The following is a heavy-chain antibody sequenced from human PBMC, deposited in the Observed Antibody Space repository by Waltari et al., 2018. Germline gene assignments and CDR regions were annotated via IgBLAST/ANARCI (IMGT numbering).Heavy chain of an antibody. Sequence: EVQLVESGGGLVQPGGSLRLSCAASGFTFSNYWMTWVRQAPGKVLEWVAKIKQDGSAKYYVDSVKGRFTISRDNARNSLFLQMDSLRAEDTAVYYCARLAVWVAQEDFWGQGTLVTVSS. CDR3: ARLAVWVAQEDF. V-gene: IGHV3-7*01. CDR1: GFTFSNYW. J-gene: IGHJ4*02. D-gene: IGHD1-26*01. CDR2: IKQDGSAK.